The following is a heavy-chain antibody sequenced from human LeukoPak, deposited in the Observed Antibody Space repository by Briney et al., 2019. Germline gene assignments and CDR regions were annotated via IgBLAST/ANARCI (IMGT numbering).Heavy chain of an antibody. CDR2: ISYNGKTQ. CDR1: GFTFSNYG. Sequence: GGSLRLSCAASGFTFSNYGMHWVRQAPGKGLEWVAVISYNGKTQYYADSVKGRFTFSRDNSRNTLYLQMNSLRAEDTAIFYCAKEGSSGFIDSWGRGTLVTVSS. V-gene: IGHV3-30*18. J-gene: IGHJ4*02. CDR3: AKEGSSGFIDS. D-gene: IGHD6-19*01.